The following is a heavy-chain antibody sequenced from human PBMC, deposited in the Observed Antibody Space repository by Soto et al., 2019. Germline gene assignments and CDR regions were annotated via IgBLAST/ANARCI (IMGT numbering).Heavy chain of an antibody. V-gene: IGHV4-34*01. CDR1: GGSFSDYY. D-gene: IGHD4-4*01. Sequence: SETLSLTCAVYGGSFSDYYWSWIRQPPGKGLEWIGEINHSGSTNYDPSLKSRVTISVDTSKSQFSLRLSSVTAADTAVYYCARESTVTTGIDYWGQGTRGTVS. CDR2: INHSGST. CDR3: ARESTVTTGIDY. J-gene: IGHJ4*02.